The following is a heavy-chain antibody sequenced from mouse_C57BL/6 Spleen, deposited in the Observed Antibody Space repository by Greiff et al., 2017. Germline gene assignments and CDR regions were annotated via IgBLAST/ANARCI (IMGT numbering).Heavy chain of an antibody. CDR1: GFTFSSYA. D-gene: IGHD2-1*01. Sequence: VVESGGGLVKPGGSLKLSCAASGFTFSSYAMSWVRQTPEKRLEWVATISDGGSYTYYPDNVKGRFTISRDNAKNNLYLQMSHLKSEDTAMYYCARDLANYHSNGDFDYWGQGTTLTVSS. V-gene: IGHV5-4*01. CDR3: ARDLANYHSNGDFDY. CDR2: ISDGGSYT. J-gene: IGHJ2*01.